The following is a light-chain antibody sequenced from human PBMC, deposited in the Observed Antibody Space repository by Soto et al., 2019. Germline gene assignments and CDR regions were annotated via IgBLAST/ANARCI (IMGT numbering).Light chain of an antibody. Sequence: DIVLTQSPATLSLSPGERATLSCRASQSVSSYLAWYQQRPGHVPRLLIYDASKRATGIPARFSASGSGTDFTLTISSLEAEDFAIYFCQQRSNWPPMYTFGQGTKLEIK. V-gene: IGKV3-11*01. J-gene: IGKJ2*01. CDR1: QSVSSY. CDR3: QQRSNWPPMYT. CDR2: DAS.